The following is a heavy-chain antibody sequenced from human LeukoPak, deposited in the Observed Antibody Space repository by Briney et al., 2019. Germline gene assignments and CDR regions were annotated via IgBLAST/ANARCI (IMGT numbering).Heavy chain of an antibody. V-gene: IGHV3-74*01. Sequence: GGSLRLSCAASGFTFSSYWMHWVRQAPGKGLVWVSRINSDGSSTSYADSVKGRFTIPRDNAKNTLYLQMNSLRAEDTAVYYRARHGGYCGGDCHDAFDIWGQGTMVTVSS. CDR2: INSDGSST. J-gene: IGHJ3*02. CDR3: ARHGGYCGGDCHDAFDI. D-gene: IGHD2-21*02. CDR1: GFTFSSYW.